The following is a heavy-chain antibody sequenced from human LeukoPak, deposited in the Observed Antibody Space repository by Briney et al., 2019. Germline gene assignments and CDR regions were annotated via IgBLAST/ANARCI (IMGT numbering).Heavy chain of an antibody. CDR3: ARDRMSRAPTYFHH. CDR1: GFTFDEFA. D-gene: IGHD2-2*01. J-gene: IGHJ1*01. CDR2: VSGVGGRT. Sequence: PGGSLRLSCAASGFTFDEFAMHWVRQAPGKGLEWVSFVSGVGGRTDYADSVKGRFTISRDNSKNSLYLQMNSLTAEDTAFYFCARDRMSRAPTYFHHWGQGTLVTVSA. V-gene: IGHV3-43*02.